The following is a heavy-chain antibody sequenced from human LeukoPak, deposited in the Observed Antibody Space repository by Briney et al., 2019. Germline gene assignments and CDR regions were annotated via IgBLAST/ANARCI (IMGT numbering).Heavy chain of an antibody. V-gene: IGHV4-4*07. D-gene: IGHD5-18*01. CDR3: AREGGTWIQLWLTPFDY. J-gene: IGHJ4*02. CDR2: IYTSGST. Sequence: SETLSLTCTVSGGSISSYYWSWIRQPAGKGLEWIGRIYTSGSTNYNPSLKSRVTMSVDTSKNQFSLKLSSVTAADTAAYYCAREGGTWIQLWLTPFDYWGQGTLVTVSS. CDR1: GGSISSYY.